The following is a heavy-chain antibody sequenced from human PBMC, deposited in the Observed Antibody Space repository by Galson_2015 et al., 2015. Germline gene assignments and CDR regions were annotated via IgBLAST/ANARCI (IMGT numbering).Heavy chain of an antibody. J-gene: IGHJ6*03. CDR3: ARDPTRCGGDCYHMDV. V-gene: IGHV3-23*01. Sequence: SLRLSCAASGFPLSDYAMSWVRQAPGKGLESVSAINAGGRGTFYADSVKGRFTISRDNSKNTVYLEMDSLRAEDTAVYFCARDPTRCGGDCYHMDVWGKGTTVTVSS. CDR2: INAGGRGT. CDR1: GFPLSDYA. D-gene: IGHD2-21*01.